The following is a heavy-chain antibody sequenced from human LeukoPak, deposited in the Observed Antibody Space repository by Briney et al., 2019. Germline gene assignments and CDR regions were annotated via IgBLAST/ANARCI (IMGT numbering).Heavy chain of an antibody. V-gene: IGHV1-69*13. CDR2: IIPIFGTT. D-gene: IGHD6-19*01. Sequence: ASVKVSCKASGGTFSSYAISWVRQAPGQGLEWMGGIIPIFGTTNYAQKFQGRVTITADESTSTAYMELSSLRSEDTAVYYCARTPEESAGTIDYWGQGTLVTVSS. CDR1: GGTFSSYA. CDR3: ARTPEESAGTIDY. J-gene: IGHJ4*02.